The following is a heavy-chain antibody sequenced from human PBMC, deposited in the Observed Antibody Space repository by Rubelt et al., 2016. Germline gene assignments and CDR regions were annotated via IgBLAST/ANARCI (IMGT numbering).Heavy chain of an antibody. CDR3: ARDRYYDSSGYYPGPYYYYGMDV. CDR1: GYKFSDYK. J-gene: IGHJ6*02. D-gene: IGHD3-22*01. Sequence: VQLVQSGAEVKKPGASVKVSCKASGYKFSDYKIHWVRQAPGQGPEWMGWIDPNSGGTGYEENFQGWVRMTRDTSISTAYMELSRLRFDDTAAYYCARDRYYDSSGYYPGPYYYYGMDVWGQGTTVTVSS. CDR2: IDPNSGGT. V-gene: IGHV1-2*04.